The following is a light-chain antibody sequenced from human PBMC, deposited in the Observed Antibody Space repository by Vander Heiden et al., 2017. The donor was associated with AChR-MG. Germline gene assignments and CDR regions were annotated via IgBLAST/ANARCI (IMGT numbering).Light chain of an antibody. Sequence: QSVLTQPPSVSRAPGHRVSISCTGSSFNTGAGFDVHWYQQLPGTAPKLLIYANNNRPSGVPDRFAGSKSGTSASLAITGLQAEDEADYYCQSYDTSLSGVVFGGGTKLTVL. CDR1: SFNTGAGFD. CDR3: QSYDTSLSGVV. CDR2: ANN. J-gene: IGLJ3*02. V-gene: IGLV1-40*01.